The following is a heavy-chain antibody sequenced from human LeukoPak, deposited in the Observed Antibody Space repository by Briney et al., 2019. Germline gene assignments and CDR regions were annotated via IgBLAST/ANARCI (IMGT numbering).Heavy chain of an antibody. Sequence: PSETLSLTCAVYGGSFSGYYWSWIRQPPGKGLEWIGEINHSGSTNYNPSLKSRVTISVDTSKNQFSLKLSSVTAADTAVYYCTTVERNYFNYYYMDVWGKGTTVTVSS. J-gene: IGHJ6*03. D-gene: IGHD1-14*01. CDR3: TTVERNYFNYYYMDV. CDR1: GGSFSGYY. CDR2: INHSGST. V-gene: IGHV4-34*01.